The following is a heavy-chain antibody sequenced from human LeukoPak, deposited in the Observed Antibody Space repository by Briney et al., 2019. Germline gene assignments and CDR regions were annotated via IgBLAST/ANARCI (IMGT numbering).Heavy chain of an antibody. CDR1: GYTFTGYY. D-gene: IGHD5-18*01. J-gene: IGHJ6*02. Sequence: ASVKVSCKASGYTFTGYYMHWVRQAPGQGLEWMGWINPNSGGTNYAQKFQGRVTMTRDTSISTAYMELSRLRSDDTAVYYCAREAGYSSDFGAYYYYGMDVWGQGTTVTVSS. V-gene: IGHV1-2*02. CDR3: AREAGYSSDFGAYYYYGMDV. CDR2: INPNSGGT.